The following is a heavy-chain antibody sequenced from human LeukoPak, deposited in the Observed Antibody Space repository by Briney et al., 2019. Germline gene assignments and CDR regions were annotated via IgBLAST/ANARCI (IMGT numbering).Heavy chain of an antibody. J-gene: IGHJ4*02. CDR1: GYSISSGYY. D-gene: IGHD5-12*01. Sequence: SETLSLTCTVSGYSISSGYYWGWIRQPPGKGLEWIGSIYHSGSTYYNPSLKSRVTISVDTSKNQFSLKLSSVTAVDTAVYYCARGGLGGYLSVWGQGTLVTVSS. CDR3: ARGGLGGYLSV. CDR2: IYHSGST. V-gene: IGHV4-38-2*02.